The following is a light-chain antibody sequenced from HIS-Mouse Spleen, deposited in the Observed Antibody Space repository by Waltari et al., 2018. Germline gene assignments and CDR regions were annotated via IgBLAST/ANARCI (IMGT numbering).Light chain of an antibody. V-gene: IGLV2-8*01. CDR3: SSYAGSNNLV. CDR2: EVR. J-gene: IGLJ2*01. Sequence: QSALTQPPSASGSPGQSVTISCTGTSSDVGGYNYVSWYQQHPGKAPNLMIYEVRKGPSVVPDRFSGSKSGNTASLTVSGLQAEDEADYYCSSYAGSNNLVFGGGTKLTVL. CDR1: SSDVGGYNY.